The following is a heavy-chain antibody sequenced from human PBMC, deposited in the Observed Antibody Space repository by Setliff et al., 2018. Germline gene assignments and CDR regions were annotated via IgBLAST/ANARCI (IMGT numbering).Heavy chain of an antibody. Sequence: SETLSLTCTVSGGSISSYYWSWIRQPAGKGLEWIGRIHTSGSTNYNPSLKSRVTMSVDTSKNQFSLKLSSVTAADTAVYYCARGKGNREAPELRRLYYYYMDVWGKGTTVTVSS. J-gene: IGHJ6*03. D-gene: IGHD1-7*01. CDR1: GGSISSYY. CDR2: IHTSGST. V-gene: IGHV4-4*07. CDR3: ARGKGNREAPELRRLYYYYMDV.